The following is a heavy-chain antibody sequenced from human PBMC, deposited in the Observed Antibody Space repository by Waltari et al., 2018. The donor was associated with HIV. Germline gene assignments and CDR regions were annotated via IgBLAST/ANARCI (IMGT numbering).Heavy chain of an antibody. J-gene: IGHJ5*02. CDR3: ARVFRGTVNYFDSRLGH. CDR2: INPNSGGT. D-gene: IGHD3-22*01. CDR1: GYTVSDNY. Sequence: QVQLVQSGAEVKKPEASVKVSCKASGYTVSDNYMHWVRQAPGQGLEWMGWINPNSGGTRYAEKFQGRVTMTRDTSISTAYMELSRLRFDDTAVYYCARVFRGTVNYFDSRLGHWGQGTLVTVSS. V-gene: IGHV1-2*02.